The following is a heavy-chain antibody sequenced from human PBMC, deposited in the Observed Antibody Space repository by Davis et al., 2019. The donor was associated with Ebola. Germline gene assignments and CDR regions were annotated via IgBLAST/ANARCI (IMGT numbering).Heavy chain of an antibody. CDR3: ARADIVVVVAAIPIHYYYYGMDV. Sequence: ASVKVSCKASGYTFTSYGISWVRQAPGQGLEWMGWISAYNGNTNYAQKLQGRVTMTTDTSTSTAYMELRSLRSDDTAVYYCARADIVVVVAAIPIHYYYYGMDVWGQGTTVTVSS. CDR1: GYTFTSYG. V-gene: IGHV1-18*01. CDR2: ISAYNGNT. J-gene: IGHJ6*02. D-gene: IGHD2-15*01.